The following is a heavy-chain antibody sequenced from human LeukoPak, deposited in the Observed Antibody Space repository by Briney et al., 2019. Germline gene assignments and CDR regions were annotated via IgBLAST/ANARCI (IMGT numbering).Heavy chain of an antibody. V-gene: IGHV3-23*01. CDR3: AKDHESDGYPCLDH. J-gene: IGHJ4*02. Sequence: GGSLRLSCAASGFTFSRLAMTWVRQAPGKGLEWVSTISASGPYYADAVRDRFTISRDNSRNTLSLQMDSLRAEDTAVYYCAKDHESDGYPCLDHWGLGTLVTVSS. CDR2: ISASGP. D-gene: IGHD3-22*01. CDR1: GFTFSRLA.